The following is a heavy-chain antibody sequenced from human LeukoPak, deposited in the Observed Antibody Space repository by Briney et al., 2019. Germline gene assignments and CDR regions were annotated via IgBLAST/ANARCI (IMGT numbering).Heavy chain of an antibody. CDR2: ISYDGSNK. CDR1: GFTFSSYG. J-gene: IGHJ4*02. Sequence: PGRSLRLSCAASGFTFSSYGMHWVRQAPGKGLEWVAVISYDGSNKYYADSVKGRFTISRDKSKNTLYLQMNSLRAEDTAVYYCAANKMDYWGQGTLVTVSS. V-gene: IGHV3-30*03. CDR3: AANKMDY.